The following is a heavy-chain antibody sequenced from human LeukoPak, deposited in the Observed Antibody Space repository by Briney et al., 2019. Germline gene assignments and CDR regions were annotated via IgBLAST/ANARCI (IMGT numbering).Heavy chain of an antibody. CDR3: VKDQVLVGRVFFDS. D-gene: IGHD1-26*01. Sequence: GGSLGLFCESSRLSFSPYSMSWASQAPGKGLEWVPGIGVSGTTTYYTDSVKGRFTISRANSKNTLYLQMSSLRVEDTALYYCVKDQVLVGRVFFDSWGQGTLVTVSS. CDR1: RLSFSPYS. J-gene: IGHJ4*02. CDR2: IGVSGTTT. V-gene: IGHV3-23*01.